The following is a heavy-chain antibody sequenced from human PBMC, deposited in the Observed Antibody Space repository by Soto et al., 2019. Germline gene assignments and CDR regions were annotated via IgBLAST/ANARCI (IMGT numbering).Heavy chain of an antibody. CDR1: GGSISSYY. CDR3: ARSDIVATHRIDY. V-gene: IGHV4-59*01. Sequence: SETLSLTCTVSGGSISSYYWSWIRQPPGKGLEWIGYIYYSGSTNYNPSLKSRVTISVDTSKNQFSLKLSSVTAADTAVYYCARSDIVATHRIDYWVQGTLVTVSS. J-gene: IGHJ4*02. CDR2: IYYSGST. D-gene: IGHD5-12*01.